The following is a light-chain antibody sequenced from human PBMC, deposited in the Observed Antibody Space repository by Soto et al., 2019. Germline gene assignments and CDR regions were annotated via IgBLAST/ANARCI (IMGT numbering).Light chain of an antibody. CDR2: KVS. V-gene: IGKV2-30*01. Sequence: DVVMTQSPLSLPVSLGQPASISCKSSQGLLYGDGHTYLNWFQLRPGQSPRRLIYKVSDRDSGVPDRFSGSGSGTDFTLKISRVEADDVGLYYCMQATHWPPTFGQGTKVDTK. CDR1: QGLLYGDGHTY. CDR3: MQATHWPPT. J-gene: IGKJ1*01.